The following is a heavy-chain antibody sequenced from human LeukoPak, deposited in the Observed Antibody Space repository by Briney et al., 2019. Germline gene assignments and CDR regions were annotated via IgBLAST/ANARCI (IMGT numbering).Heavy chain of an antibody. V-gene: IGHV1-46*01. Sequence: GASVKVSCKASGYTFTSYYLHWVRQAPGQGLEWMGIINPSGGSTTYAQNFQGRVTMTRNTSISTAYMELSSLRSEDTAVYYCARNIAAADNGVYWGQGTLVTVSS. D-gene: IGHD6-13*01. CDR3: ARNIAAADNGVY. CDR1: GYTFTSYY. CDR2: INPSGGST. J-gene: IGHJ4*02.